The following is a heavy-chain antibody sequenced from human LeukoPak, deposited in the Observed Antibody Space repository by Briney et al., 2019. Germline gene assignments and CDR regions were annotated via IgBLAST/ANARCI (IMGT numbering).Heavy chain of an antibody. Sequence: SETLSLTCTVSGYSISSANYWAWIRQPPGKALEWIGSIYHSGSTYYNPSLKSRVTISVDTSKNEFSLKLSSVTAADTAVYYCARSGSSGYYPTRRYYFDYWGQGTLVAVSS. V-gene: IGHV4-38-2*02. CDR3: ARSGSSGYYPTRRYYFDY. CDR1: GYSISSANY. J-gene: IGHJ4*02. D-gene: IGHD3-22*01. CDR2: IYHSGST.